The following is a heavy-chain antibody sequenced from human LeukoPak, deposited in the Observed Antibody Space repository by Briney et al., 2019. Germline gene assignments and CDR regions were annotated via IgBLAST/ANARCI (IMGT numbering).Heavy chain of an antibody. J-gene: IGHJ5*02. Sequence: ASLKVSCKASGYTFTGYYMHWVRQAPGQGLEWMGWINPNSGGTNYAQKFQGRVTMTRDTSISTAYMELSRLRSDDTAVYYCARDQLIYYGSGSYHWFDPWGQGTLVTVSS. D-gene: IGHD3-10*01. CDR3: ARDQLIYYGSGSYHWFDP. CDR1: GYTFTGYY. V-gene: IGHV1-2*02. CDR2: INPNSGGT.